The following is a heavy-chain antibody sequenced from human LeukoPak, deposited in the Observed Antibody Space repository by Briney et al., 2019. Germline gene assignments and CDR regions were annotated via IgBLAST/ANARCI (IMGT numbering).Heavy chain of an antibody. J-gene: IGHJ1*01. CDR2: ITHRGSI. CDR3: ARALAAAVIN. V-gene: IGHV4-34*01. CDR1: GGSFSGHF. D-gene: IGHD6-13*01. Sequence: SETLSLTCGVFGGSFSGHFYSWIRQSPGKGLEWIGEITHRGSINYNPSLKRRVAMSVDTSKNHFSLNLTSVTAADNAIYYCARALAAAVINWGQGTLVTVSS.